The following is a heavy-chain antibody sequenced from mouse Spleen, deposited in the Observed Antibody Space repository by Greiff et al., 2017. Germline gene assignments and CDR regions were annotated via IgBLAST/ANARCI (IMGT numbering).Heavy chain of an antibody. D-gene: IGHD2-3*01. J-gene: IGHJ1*01. Sequence: EVKVVESGGGLVKPGGSLKLSCAASGFTFSSYAMSWVRQTPEKRLEWVASISSGGSTYYPDSVKGRFTISRDNARNILYLQMSSLRSEDTAMYYCARDRGPLAYDGYHWYFDVWGAGTTVTVSS. CDR3: ARDRGPLAYDGYHWYFDV. CDR1: GFTFSSYA. V-gene: IGHV5-6-5*01. CDR2: ISSGGST.